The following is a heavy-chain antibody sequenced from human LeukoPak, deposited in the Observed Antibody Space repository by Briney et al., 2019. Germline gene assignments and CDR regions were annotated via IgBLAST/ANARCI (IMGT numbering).Heavy chain of an antibody. CDR3: AKDGSWSCTD. CDR2: IAHHGSTK. CDR1: GFTFSGYA. J-gene: IGHJ4*02. Sequence: TGGSLRLSCAASGFTFSGYAIHWVRQGPGKGLEWVAYIAHHGSTKYYADSVKGRFTISRDNSKRTLYLQMNSLRADDTAVYYCAKDGSWSCTDWGQGTLVTVSS. V-gene: IGHV3-30*02. D-gene: IGHD2-8*02.